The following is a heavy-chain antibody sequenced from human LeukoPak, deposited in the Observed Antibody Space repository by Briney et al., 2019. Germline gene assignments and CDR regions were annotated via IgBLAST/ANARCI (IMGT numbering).Heavy chain of an antibody. CDR3: ATPTMRGPSYGYVRLLN. J-gene: IGHJ4*02. V-gene: IGHV1-8*03. Sequence: ASVRVSCKASGYTFTSFDINWVRQATGQGPEWMGWMNPRSGDTGYAQKFQGRVTFTRDTSTNTAYMELSSLTSEDTAVYYCATPTMRGPSYGYVRLLNWGQGSLVTVSS. CDR2: MNPRSGDT. D-gene: IGHD5-18*01. CDR1: GYTFTSFD.